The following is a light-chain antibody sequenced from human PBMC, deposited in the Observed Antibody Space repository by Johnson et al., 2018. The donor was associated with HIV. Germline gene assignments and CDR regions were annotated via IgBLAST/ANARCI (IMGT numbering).Light chain of an antibody. CDR2: DNN. CDR1: SSNIGNNY. CDR3: GTWDSSLSAYV. J-gene: IGLJ1*01. V-gene: IGLV1-51*01. Sequence: QSVLTQSPSVSAAPGQKVTISCSGSSSNIGNNYVSWYQQLPGRAPKLLIYDNNKRPSGIPDRFSGSKSGTSATLGITGLQTGDEADYYCGTWDSSLSAYVFGTRTKVPVL.